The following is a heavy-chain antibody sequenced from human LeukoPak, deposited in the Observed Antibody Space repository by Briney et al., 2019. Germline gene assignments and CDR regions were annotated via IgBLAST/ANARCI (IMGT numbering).Heavy chain of an antibody. Sequence: GGSLRLSCAASGFAFRSYAMQWVRQAPGKGLEWVSYITYNSGAIFYADSVKGRFTISRDNAKDSLYLQMSSLRDEDTAVYYCARDSGYSYADDYWGQGTLVTVSS. D-gene: IGHD5-18*01. V-gene: IGHV3-48*02. CDR2: ITYNSGAI. CDR3: ARDSGYSYADDY. J-gene: IGHJ4*02. CDR1: GFAFRSYA.